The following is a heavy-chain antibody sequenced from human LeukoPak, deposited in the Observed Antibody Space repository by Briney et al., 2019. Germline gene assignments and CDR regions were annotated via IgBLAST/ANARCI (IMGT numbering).Heavy chain of an antibody. CDR2: IDPSDSYT. D-gene: IGHD3-10*01. V-gene: IGHV5-10-1*01. J-gene: IGHJ4*02. CDR3: ARRDYGSGSYSFDY. CDR1: GYSFTNYW. Sequence: GESLKISCKGSGYSFTNYWINWVRQMPGKGLEWMGTIDPSDSYTDYSPSFQGHVTISADKSISTAYLQWSSLKASDTAMYYCARRDYGSGSYSFDYWGQGNLVTVS.